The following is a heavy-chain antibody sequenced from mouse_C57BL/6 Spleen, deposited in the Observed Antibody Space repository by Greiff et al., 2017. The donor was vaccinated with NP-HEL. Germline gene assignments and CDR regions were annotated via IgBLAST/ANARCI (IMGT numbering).Heavy chain of an antibody. CDR3: ARFADYDAMDY. CDR1: GYAFSSSW. J-gene: IGHJ4*01. CDR2: IYPGDGDT. Sequence: VQLVESGPELVKPGASVKISCKASGYAFSSSWLNWVKQRPGKGLEWIGRIYPGDGDTNYNGKFKGKATLTADKSSSTAYMQLSSLTSEDSAVYFCARFADYDAMDYWGQGTSVTVSS. V-gene: IGHV1-82*01.